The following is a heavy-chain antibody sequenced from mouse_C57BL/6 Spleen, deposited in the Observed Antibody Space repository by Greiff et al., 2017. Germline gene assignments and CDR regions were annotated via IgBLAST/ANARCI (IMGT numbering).Heavy chain of an antibody. J-gene: IGHJ1*03. CDR1: GFTFSSYG. CDR2: ISSGGSYT. Sequence: DVMLVESGGDLVKPGGSLKLSCAASGFTFSSYGMSWVRQTPDKRLEWVATISSGGSYTYYPDSVKGRFTISRDNAKNTLYLQMSSLKSEDTAMYYCARQGIPDYYGSSYWYFDVWGTGTTVTVSS. CDR3: ARQGIPDYYGSSYWYFDV. D-gene: IGHD1-1*01. V-gene: IGHV5-6*02.